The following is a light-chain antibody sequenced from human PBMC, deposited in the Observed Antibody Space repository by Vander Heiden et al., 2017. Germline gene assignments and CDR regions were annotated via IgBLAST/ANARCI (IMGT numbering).Light chain of an antibody. CDR1: QSVSSY. J-gene: IGKJ1*01. Sequence: EIVLTQSPATLSLSPGERASQSVSSYLAWYQQKPGQAPRLLIYDAANRATGIPARFSGSGSGTDFTLTISSLEPEDFAVYYCQQRCNWPRTFGQGTKVEIK. CDR2: DAA. V-gene: IGKV3-11*01. CDR3: QQRCNWPRT.